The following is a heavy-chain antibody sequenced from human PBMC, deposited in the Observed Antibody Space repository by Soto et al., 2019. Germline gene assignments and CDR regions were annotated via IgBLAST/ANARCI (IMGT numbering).Heavy chain of an antibody. CDR2: IIPIFGTV. J-gene: IGHJ6*02. Sequence: QVHLLRSGAEVKKPGSSVRVSCEASGGSFRTYSISWVRQAPGQGLEWMGEIIPIFGTVNYAQKFQGRVTITADEPTTTVYMDLRSLRSEDTAVYYCAKGAVAGTPTSYYYYGMDVWGQGTTVTVSS. CDR1: GGSFRTYS. CDR3: AKGAVAGTPTSYYYYGMDV. V-gene: IGHV1-69*12. D-gene: IGHD6-19*01.